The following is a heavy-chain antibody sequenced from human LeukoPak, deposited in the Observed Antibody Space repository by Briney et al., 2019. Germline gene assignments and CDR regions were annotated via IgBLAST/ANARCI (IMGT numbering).Heavy chain of an antibody. D-gene: IGHD3-22*01. CDR3: ARGLGYYYDSSGYMY. J-gene: IGHJ4*02. CDR1: GGSFSGYY. CDR2: INHSGST. Sequence: SETLSLTCAVYGGSFSGYYWSWIRQPPGKGLGWIGEINHSGSTNYNPSLKSRVTISVDTSKNQFSLKLSSVTAADTAVYYCARGLGYYYDSSGYMYWGQGTLVTVSS. V-gene: IGHV4-34*01.